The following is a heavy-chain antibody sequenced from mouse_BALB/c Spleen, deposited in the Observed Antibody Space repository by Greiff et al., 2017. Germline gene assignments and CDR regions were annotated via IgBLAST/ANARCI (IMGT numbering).Heavy chain of an antibody. V-gene: IGHV1-55*01. Sequence: QVQLQQSGAELVRSGASVKLSCTASGFNIKDYYMHWVKQRPGQGLEWIGNIYPGSGSTNYDEKFKSKATLTVDTSSSTAYMQLSSLTSEDSAVYYCTRWGYAHWYFDVWGAGTTVTVSS. CDR1: GFNIKDYY. CDR2: IYPGSGST. D-gene: IGHD2-14*01. CDR3: TRWGYAHWYFDV. J-gene: IGHJ1*01.